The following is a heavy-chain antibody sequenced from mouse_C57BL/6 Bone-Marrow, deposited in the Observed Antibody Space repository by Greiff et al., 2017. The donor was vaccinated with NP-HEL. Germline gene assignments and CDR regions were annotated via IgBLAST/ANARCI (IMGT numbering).Heavy chain of an antibody. CDR2: INSDGGST. CDR1: EYEFPSHD. CDR3: ARQTAQATRRDYYAMDY. Sequence: EVKLMESGGGLVQPGESLKLSCESNEYEFPSHDMSWVRKTPEKRLELVAAINSDGGSTYYPDTMERRFIISRDNTKKTLYLQMSSLRSEDTALYYCARQTAQATRRDYYAMDYWGQGTSVTVSS. D-gene: IGHD3-2*02. J-gene: IGHJ4*01. V-gene: IGHV5-2*01.